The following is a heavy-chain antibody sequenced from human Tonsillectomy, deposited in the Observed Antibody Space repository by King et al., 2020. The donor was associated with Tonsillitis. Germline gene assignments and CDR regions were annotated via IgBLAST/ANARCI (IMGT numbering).Heavy chain of an antibody. CDR2: INHSGST. Sequence: VQLQQWGAGLLKPSETLSLTCAVYGGSFSGYYWSWIRQPPGKGLEWIGEINHSGSTNYNPSLKSRVTISLDTSKNQFSLKVSSVTAAETAVYYCASRNQPPRAFDYWGRGTLVTVSS. V-gene: IGHV4-34*01. D-gene: IGHD1-14*01. J-gene: IGHJ4*02. CDR3: ASRNQPPRAFDY. CDR1: GGSFSGYY.